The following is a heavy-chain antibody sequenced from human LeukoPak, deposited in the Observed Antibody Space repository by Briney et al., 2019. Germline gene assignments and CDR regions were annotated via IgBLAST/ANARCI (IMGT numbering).Heavy chain of an antibody. Sequence: SVKVSCKASGGTFSSYAISWVRQAPGQGLEWMRGIIPIFGTANYAQKFQGRVTITADESTSTAYTELSSLRSEDTAVYYCARPSYYYDSSGSALDYWGQGTLVTVSS. CDR2: IIPIFGTA. CDR3: ARPSYYYDSSGSALDY. CDR1: GGTFSSYA. V-gene: IGHV1-69*01. D-gene: IGHD3-22*01. J-gene: IGHJ4*02.